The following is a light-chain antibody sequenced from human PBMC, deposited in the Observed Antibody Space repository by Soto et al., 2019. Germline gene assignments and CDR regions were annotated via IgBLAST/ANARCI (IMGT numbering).Light chain of an antibody. CDR2: RAS. Sequence: GDRVTITCRASQNINSYVNWYQHRPGKAPKLLVFRASNLQSGVPSRFSGSGSGTDFTLAISSLQSEDFATYFCQQSYTTLWTFGQGTKVDIK. V-gene: IGKV1-39*01. CDR3: QQSYTTLWT. CDR1: QNINSY. J-gene: IGKJ1*01.